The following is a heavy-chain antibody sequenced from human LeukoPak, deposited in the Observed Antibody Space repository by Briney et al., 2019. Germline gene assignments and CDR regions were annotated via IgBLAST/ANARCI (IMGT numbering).Heavy chain of an antibody. V-gene: IGHV1-3*04. J-gene: IGHJ3*02. CDR2: ISTYNDDR. Sequence: ASVKVSCKASGYTFTTYAIHWVRQAPGQRLEWMGWISTYNDDRKYSPKFQGTVTITTDTSASTAYLELSSLRSEDTAVYYCARDRSSFSYAIDIWGQGTMVTVSS. CDR1: GYTFTTYA. CDR3: ARDRSSFSYAIDI. D-gene: IGHD6-6*01.